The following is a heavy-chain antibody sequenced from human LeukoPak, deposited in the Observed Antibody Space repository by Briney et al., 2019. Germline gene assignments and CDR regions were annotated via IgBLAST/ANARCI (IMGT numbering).Heavy chain of an antibody. CDR2: IIPIFGTA. CDR3: AREGSQGNPVWSGYYGAFDI. D-gene: IGHD3-3*01. V-gene: IGHV1-69*05. J-gene: IGHJ3*02. CDR1: GGTFSSYA. Sequence: ASVKVSCKASGGTFSSYAISWVRQAPGQGLEWMGGIIPIFGTANYAQKFQGRVTITTDESTSTAYMELSSLRSEDTAVYYCAREGSQGNPVWSGYYGAFDIWGQGTMVTVSS.